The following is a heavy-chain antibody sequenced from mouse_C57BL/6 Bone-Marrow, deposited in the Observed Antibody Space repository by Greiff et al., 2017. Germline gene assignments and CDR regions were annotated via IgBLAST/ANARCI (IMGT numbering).Heavy chain of an antibody. CDR1: GYAFSSSW. V-gene: IGHV1-82*01. J-gene: IGHJ4*01. Sequence: QVQLQQSGPELVKPGASVKISCKASGYAFSSSWMNWVKQRPGKGLEWIGRIYPGDGDTNYNGKFKGKATLTADKSSSTAYMQLSSLTSEDSAVYFCAIYYGNVYAMDYWGQGTSVTVSS. D-gene: IGHD2-1*01. CDR2: IYPGDGDT. CDR3: AIYYGNVYAMDY.